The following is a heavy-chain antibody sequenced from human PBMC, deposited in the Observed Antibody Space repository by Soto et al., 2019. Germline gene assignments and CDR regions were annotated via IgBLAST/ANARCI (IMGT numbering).Heavy chain of an antibody. CDR2: ISYDGSSK. D-gene: IGHD1-26*01. J-gene: IGHJ4*02. V-gene: IGHV3-30*18. CDR3: AQDTSRVGSTRGPFDC. Sequence: SLRLSCAASGFTFSDYGMHFVRQAPCKGLEWLAVISYDGSSKYYADSVKGRFNISRDNSKNTVYLQMSSLRTEDTAVHSCAQDTSRVGSTRGPFDCWGKGTLVTVSS. CDR1: GFTFSDYG.